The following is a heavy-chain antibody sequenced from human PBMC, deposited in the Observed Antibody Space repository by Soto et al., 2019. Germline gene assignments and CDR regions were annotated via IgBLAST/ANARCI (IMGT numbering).Heavy chain of an antibody. CDR3: ARGLKNYYGVDV. J-gene: IGHJ6*02. Sequence: GGSLRLSCAASGFTFSSYGMHWVRQAPGKGLEWVAVIWYDGSNKYYADSVKGRFTISRDNVENTVYLQMGSLRADDTAVYYCARGLKNYYGVDVWGQGTTVTVSS. CDR1: GFTFSSYG. V-gene: IGHV3-33*01. CDR2: IWYDGSNK.